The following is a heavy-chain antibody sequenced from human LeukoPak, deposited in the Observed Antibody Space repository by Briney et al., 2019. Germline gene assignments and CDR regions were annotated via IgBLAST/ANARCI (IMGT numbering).Heavy chain of an antibody. J-gene: IGHJ6*04. CDR1: GFTFSSYW. CDR3: AELGITMIGGV. Sequence: GGSLRRSCAASGFTFSSYWMGWVRQAPGKGLEWVANIKQDGSEKYYVDSVKGRFTISRDNAKNSLYLQMNSLRAEDTAVYYCAELGITMIGGVWGKGTTVTISS. V-gene: IGHV3-7*01. D-gene: IGHD3-10*02. CDR2: IKQDGSEK.